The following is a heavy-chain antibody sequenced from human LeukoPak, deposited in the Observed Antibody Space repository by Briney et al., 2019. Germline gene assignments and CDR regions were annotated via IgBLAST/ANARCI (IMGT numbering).Heavy chain of an antibody. CDR2: INHSGST. D-gene: IGHD6-13*01. CDR3: ARDFPAAENWFDP. Sequence: PSETLSLTCAVYGGSFSGYYWSWIRQPPGKQLEWIGEINHSGSTNYNPSLKSRVTISLDTSKNQFSLRLTSVTAADTAVYYCARDFPAAENWFDPWGQGTLVTVSS. J-gene: IGHJ5*02. V-gene: IGHV4-34*01. CDR1: GGSFSGYY.